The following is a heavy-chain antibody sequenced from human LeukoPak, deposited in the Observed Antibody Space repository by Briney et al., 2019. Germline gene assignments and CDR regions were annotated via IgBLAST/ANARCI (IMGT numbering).Heavy chain of an antibody. CDR1: GGSISSSSYY. CDR2: IYYSGST. D-gene: IGHD6-13*01. J-gene: IGHJ4*02. V-gene: IGHV4-39*07. Sequence: KSSETLSLTCTVSGGSISSSSYYWGWIRQPPGKGLEWIGSIYYSGSTYYNPSLKSRVTISVDTSKNQFSLKLSSVTAADTAVYYCARGSSWMDYWGQGTLVTVSS. CDR3: ARGSSWMDY.